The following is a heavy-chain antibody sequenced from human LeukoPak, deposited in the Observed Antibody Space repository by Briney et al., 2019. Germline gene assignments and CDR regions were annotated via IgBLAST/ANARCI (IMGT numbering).Heavy chain of an antibody. J-gene: IGHJ5*02. CDR3: ARDNLVGDIALWFDP. CDR1: GYTLTELS. Sequence: GASVTVFCKVSGYTLTELSMHWVRQAPGKGLEWMGGFHPEDGETIYAQKFQGRVNMTRDMSTTTDYMEMSSLRSEGTAVYYCARDNLVGDIALWFDPWGQGTLVTVSS. CDR2: FHPEDGET. D-gene: IGHD3-16*02. V-gene: IGHV1-24*01.